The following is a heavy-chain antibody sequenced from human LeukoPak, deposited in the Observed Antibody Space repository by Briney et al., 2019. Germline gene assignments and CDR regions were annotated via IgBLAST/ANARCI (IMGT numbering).Heavy chain of an antibody. CDR2: ISYDGSNK. J-gene: IGHJ4*02. V-gene: IGHV3-30*04. CDR3: ARDCGGSCGYFDY. D-gene: IGHD2-15*01. CDR1: GFTFSSYA. Sequence: PGGSLRPPCAASGFTFSSYAMHWVRQAPGKGLEWVAVISYDGSNKYYADSVKGRFTISRDNSKNTLYLQMNSLRAEDTAVYYCARDCGGSCGYFDYWGQGTLVTVSS.